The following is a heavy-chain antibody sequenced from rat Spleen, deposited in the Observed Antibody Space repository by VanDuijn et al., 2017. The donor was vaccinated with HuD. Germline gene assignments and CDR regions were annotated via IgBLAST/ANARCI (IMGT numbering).Heavy chain of an antibody. V-gene: IGHV5-29*01. CDR1: GFTFSNYG. D-gene: IGHD1-1*01. Sequence: EVQLVESGGGLVQPGRSMKLSCAASGFTFSNYGMAWVRQAPTKGLEWVATISYDGSSTYYRDSVKGRFTISRGNAKSTLYLQMDSLRSEDTATYYCARHPELLQWWSNWFAYWGQGTLVTVSS. CDR2: ISYDGSST. CDR3: ARHPELLQWWSNWFAY. J-gene: IGHJ3*01.